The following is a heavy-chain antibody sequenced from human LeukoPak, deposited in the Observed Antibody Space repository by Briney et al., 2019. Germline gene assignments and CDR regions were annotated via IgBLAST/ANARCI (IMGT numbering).Heavy chain of an antibody. V-gene: IGHV3-30*03. J-gene: IGHJ4*02. D-gene: IGHD1-14*01. Sequence: GGSLRLSCAASGFTFSSYGMHWVRQAPGKGLEWVAVISYDGSNKYYADSVKGRFTISRDNSKNTLYLQMNSLRAEDTAVYYCATLSYREFDYWGQGTLVTVSS. CDR2: ISYDGSNK. CDR3: ATLSYREFDY. CDR1: GFTFSSYG.